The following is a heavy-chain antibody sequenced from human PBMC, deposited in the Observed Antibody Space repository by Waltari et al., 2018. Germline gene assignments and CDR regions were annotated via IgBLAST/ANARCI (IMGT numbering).Heavy chain of an antibody. Sequence: QAQLVQSGAEVQTPGASVKFACTASGDTFTGSYITWGRQATGQGFEWMGWINPHSGDTKYAQKFQGRVTMTRDTSISTAYMELSRLGSDDTAVYSCARGGALVVVTMDYWGQGTLVTVSS. CDR1: GDTFTGSY. V-gene: IGHV1-2*02. CDR3: ARGGALVVVTMDY. J-gene: IGHJ4*02. D-gene: IGHD3-22*01. CDR2: INPHSGDT.